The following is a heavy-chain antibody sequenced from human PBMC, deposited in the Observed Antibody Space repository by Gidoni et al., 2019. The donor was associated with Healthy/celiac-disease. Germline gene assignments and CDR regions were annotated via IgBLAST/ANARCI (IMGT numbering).Heavy chain of an antibody. D-gene: IGHD2-2*01. CDR2: ISAYNGNT. CDR3: ARDYHPIVVVPAAHLGY. V-gene: IGHV1-18*01. J-gene: IGHJ4*02. Sequence: QVQLVQSGAEVKKPGASVKVSCKASGYTFTSYGISWVRQAPGQGLEWMGWISAYNGNTNYAQKLQGRVTMTTDTFTSTAYMELRSLRSDDTAVYYCARDYHPIVVVPAAHLGYWGQGTLVTVSS. CDR1: GYTFTSYG.